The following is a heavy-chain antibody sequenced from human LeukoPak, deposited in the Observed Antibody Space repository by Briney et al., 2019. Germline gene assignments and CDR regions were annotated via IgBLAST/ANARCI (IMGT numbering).Heavy chain of an antibody. CDR2: INPSGGTT. V-gene: IGHV1-46*01. D-gene: IGHD3-10*01. J-gene: IGHJ3*02. CDR3: ARGYLTFFSMDAFDI. CDR1: GYTFTKYF. Sequence: ASVRDSSKASGYTFTKYFMHWVRQAPGQGLERMGLINPSGGTTSYAQKFQGRVTMTRGTSTSTVYMTLSSLSSEDTAIYFCARGYLTFFSMDAFDIWGQGTMVTVSS.